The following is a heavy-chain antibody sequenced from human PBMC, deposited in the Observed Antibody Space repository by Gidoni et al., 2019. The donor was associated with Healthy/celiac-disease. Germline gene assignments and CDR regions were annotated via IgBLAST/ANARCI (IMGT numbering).Heavy chain of an antibody. CDR3: APLGSGAYDY. V-gene: IGHV4-39*01. D-gene: IGHD1-26*01. CDR2: ST. J-gene: IGHJ4*02. Sequence: STYYNPSLKSRVTISVDTSKNQFSLKLSSVTAADTAVYYCAPLGSGAYDYWGQGTLVTVSS.